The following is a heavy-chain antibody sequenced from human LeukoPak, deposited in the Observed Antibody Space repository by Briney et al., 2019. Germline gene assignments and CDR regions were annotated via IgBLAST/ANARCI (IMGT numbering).Heavy chain of an antibody. J-gene: IGHJ3*02. CDR2: ISSSSDYT. CDR3: ARDTVVTATQGAFDI. V-gene: IGHV3-11*06. CDR1: GFTFSDYH. D-gene: IGHD2-21*02. Sequence: GGSLRLSCAASGFTFSDYHMSWIRQAPGKGLEWVSYISSSSDYTNYADSVKGRFTISRDNAKNSLYLQMSSLRAEDTAVYYCARDTVVTATQGAFDIWGQGTMVTVSS.